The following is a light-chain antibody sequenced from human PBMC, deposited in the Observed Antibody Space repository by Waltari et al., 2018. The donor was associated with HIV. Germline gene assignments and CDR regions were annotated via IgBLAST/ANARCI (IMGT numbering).Light chain of an antibody. CDR2: EVS. CDR3: SSYTSSSTLV. Sequence: QSALTQPASVSGSPGQSITISCTGTSGDVGGYTYVSWYQQHPGKAPKLMIYEVSNRPSGVSNRFSGSKSGNTASLTISVLQAEDEADYYCSSYTSSSTLVFGGGTKLTVL. J-gene: IGLJ3*02. CDR1: SGDVGGYTY. V-gene: IGLV2-14*01.